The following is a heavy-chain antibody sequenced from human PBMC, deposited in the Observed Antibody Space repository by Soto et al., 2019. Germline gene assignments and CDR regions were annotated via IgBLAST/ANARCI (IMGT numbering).Heavy chain of an antibody. J-gene: IGHJ4*01. Sequence: EVQLVESGGGLVQPGGSLRLSCAASGFTFSSYWMSWVRQAPGKGLEWVANIKEDGSQKYYVDSVKGRFSISRDNAKNSLYLQVNSLRAEDTAVFYCARSRVSISGYEGAVAYWGHGTLVIVSS. D-gene: IGHD5-12*01. CDR2: IKEDGSQK. CDR1: GFTFSSYW. V-gene: IGHV3-7*01. CDR3: ARSRVSISGYEGAVAY.